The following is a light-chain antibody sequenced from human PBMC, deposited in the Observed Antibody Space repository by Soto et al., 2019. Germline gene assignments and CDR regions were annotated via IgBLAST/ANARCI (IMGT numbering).Light chain of an antibody. Sequence: EIVLRQSPGTLSLSPGEKPPLSCRASQIVSSSYLAWYQQKPGQAPRLLIYGASSRATGIPDRFSGSGSGTDFTLTISRLEPEDFAVYYCQQYGSSPTFGGGTKVEIK. CDR3: QQYGSSPT. J-gene: IGKJ4*01. CDR1: QIVSSSY. V-gene: IGKV3-20*01. CDR2: GAS.